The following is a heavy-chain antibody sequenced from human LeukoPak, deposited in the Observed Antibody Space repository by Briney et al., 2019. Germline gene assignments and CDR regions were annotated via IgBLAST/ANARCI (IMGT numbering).Heavy chain of an antibody. CDR2: INPSGGST. Sequence: ASVKVSCKASGYTFTSSYIHWVRQAPGQGLEWMGIINPSGGSTSYAQKFQGRVTMTRDTSTSTVYMELSSLRSEDTAVYYCARDRRGYNPEDSWGQGTLVTVSS. CDR3: ARDRRGYNPEDS. D-gene: IGHD5-18*01. V-gene: IGHV1-46*01. CDR1: GYTFTSSY. J-gene: IGHJ4*02.